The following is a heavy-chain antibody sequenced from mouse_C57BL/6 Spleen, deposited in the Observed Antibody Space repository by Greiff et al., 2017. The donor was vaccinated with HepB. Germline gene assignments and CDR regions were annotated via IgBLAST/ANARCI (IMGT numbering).Heavy chain of an antibody. Sequence: VQLQQSGPELVKPGASVKISCKASGYAFSSSWMNWVKQRPGKGLEWIGRIYPGDGDTNYNGKFKGKATLTADKSSSTAYMQLSSLTSEDSAVYFCARLGIITTAGAMDYWGQGTSVTVSS. J-gene: IGHJ4*01. D-gene: IGHD1-1*01. CDR1: GYAFSSSW. V-gene: IGHV1-82*01. CDR2: IYPGDGDT. CDR3: ARLGIITTAGAMDY.